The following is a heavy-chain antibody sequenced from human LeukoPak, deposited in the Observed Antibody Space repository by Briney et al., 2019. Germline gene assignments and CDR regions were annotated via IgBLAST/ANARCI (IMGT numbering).Heavy chain of an antibody. CDR3: ARGPGGPYYYYYYMDV. CDR1: GFTFSSYD. CDR2: IGTAGDT. D-gene: IGHD4-23*01. V-gene: IGHV3-13*01. Sequence: GGSLRLSCAASGFTFSSYDIHWVRQATGKGLEWVSAIGTAGDTYYPGSVKGRFTISRENAKNSLNLQMNSLRAGDTAVYYCARGPGGPYYYYYYMDVWGKGTTVTVSS. J-gene: IGHJ6*03.